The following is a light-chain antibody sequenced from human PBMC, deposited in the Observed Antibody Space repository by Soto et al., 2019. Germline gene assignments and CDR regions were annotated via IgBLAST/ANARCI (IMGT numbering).Light chain of an antibody. V-gene: IGLV2-11*01. CDR3: CSYAGSYTGV. CDR1: GSDVGGYNY. Sequence: QSALTQPRSVSGSPGQSVTISCTGTGSDVGGYNYVSWYQQHPGKAPKLMIYDVGNRPSGVPDRFSGSKSGNTASLTISGLQAEDEADYYCCSYAGSYTGVFGGGTKLTVL. CDR2: DVG. J-gene: IGLJ2*01.